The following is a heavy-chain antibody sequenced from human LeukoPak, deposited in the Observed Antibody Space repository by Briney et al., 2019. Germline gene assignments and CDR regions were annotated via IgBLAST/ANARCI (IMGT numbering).Heavy chain of an antibody. CDR2: ISWNSGSI. CDR1: GFTFDDYA. CDR3: AKDMGITMVRGVIGFDY. J-gene: IGHJ4*02. V-gene: IGHV3-9*01. D-gene: IGHD3-10*01. Sequence: GGSLRLSCAVSGFTFDDYAMHWVRQAPGKGLEGVSGISWNSGSIGYADSVKGRFTISRDNAKNSLYLQMHSLRAEDTALYYCAKDMGITMVRGVIGFDYWGQGTLVTVSS.